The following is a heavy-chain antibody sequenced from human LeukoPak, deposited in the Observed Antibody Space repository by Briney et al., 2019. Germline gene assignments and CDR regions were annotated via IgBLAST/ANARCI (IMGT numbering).Heavy chain of an antibody. J-gene: IGHJ5*02. Sequence: SETLSLTCTVSGGSISSGGYYWSWIRQHPGKGLEWIGCIYYSGSTYSNPSLKSRVTISVDTSKNQFSLNLSSVTAADTAVYYCARYCSSTNCYKGGFDPWGQGTLVTVSS. V-gene: IGHV4-31*03. CDR3: ARYCSSTNCYKGGFDP. CDR1: GGSISSGGYY. CDR2: IYYSGST. D-gene: IGHD2-2*02.